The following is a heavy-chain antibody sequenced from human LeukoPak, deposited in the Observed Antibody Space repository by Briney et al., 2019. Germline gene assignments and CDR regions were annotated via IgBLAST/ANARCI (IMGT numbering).Heavy chain of an antibody. D-gene: IGHD6-13*01. J-gene: IGHJ6*02. CDR3: ARDGIAAAGQYYCYGMDV. Sequence: GGSLRLSCAASGFTFSSYGMHWVRQAPGKGLEWVAAIWYDGDNKYYADSVKGRFTISRDNSKNTLYLQMNSLRAEDTAVYYCARDGIAAAGQYYCYGMDVWGQGTTVTVSS. V-gene: IGHV3-33*01. CDR2: IWYDGDNK. CDR1: GFTFSSYG.